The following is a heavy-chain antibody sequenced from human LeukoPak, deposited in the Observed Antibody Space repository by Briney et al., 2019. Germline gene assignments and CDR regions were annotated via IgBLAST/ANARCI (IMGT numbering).Heavy chain of an antibody. CDR1: GGSFSGYY. CDR3: ARVPLYYDILTGYYNVRYFDY. J-gene: IGHJ4*02. V-gene: IGHV4-34*01. Sequence: SETLSLTCAVYGGSFSGYYWSWIRQPPGKGLEWIGEINHSGSTNYNPSLKSRVTISVDTSKNQFSLKLSSVTAADTAVYYCARVPLYYDILTGYYNVRYFDYWGQGTLVTVSS. CDR2: INHSGST. D-gene: IGHD3-9*01.